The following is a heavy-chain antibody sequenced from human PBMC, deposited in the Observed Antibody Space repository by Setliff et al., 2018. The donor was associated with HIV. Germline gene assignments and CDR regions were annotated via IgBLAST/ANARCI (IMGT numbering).Heavy chain of an antibody. CDR1: GYTFSSYW. Sequence: GGSLRLSCAASGYTFSSYWMAWVRQCPGKGLEWVANIQQHGSEIHYVASVEGRFTIARDDTKNTVSLQMTNLEPGDTAMYYCAKGGYGGAYYVAGYWGQGTKVTVSS. J-gene: IGHJ4*02. D-gene: IGHD5-18*01. V-gene: IGHV3-7*05. CDR2: IQQHGSEI. CDR3: AKGGYGGAYYVAGY.